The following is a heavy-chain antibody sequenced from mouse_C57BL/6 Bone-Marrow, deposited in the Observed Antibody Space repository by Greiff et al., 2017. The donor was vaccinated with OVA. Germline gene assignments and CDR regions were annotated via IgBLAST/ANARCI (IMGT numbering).Heavy chain of an antibody. CDR2: INPSSGYT. CDR3: ATYGSSSGNYFDY. CDR1: GYTFTSYW. V-gene: IGHV1-7*01. J-gene: IGHJ2*01. Sequence: QVQLKQSGAELAKPGASVKLSCKASGYTFTSYWMHWVKQRPGQGLEWIGYINPSSGYTKYNQKFKDKATLTADKSSSTAYMQLSSLTYEDSAVYYCATYGSSSGNYFDYWGQGTTLTVSS. D-gene: IGHD1-1*01.